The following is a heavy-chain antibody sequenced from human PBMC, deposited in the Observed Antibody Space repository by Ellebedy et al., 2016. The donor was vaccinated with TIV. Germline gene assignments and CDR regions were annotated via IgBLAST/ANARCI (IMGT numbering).Heavy chain of an antibody. Sequence: ASVKVSCKASGYTFTSYAMNWVRQAPGQGLEWMGWINTKTDTPTYARGFTGRFVFSLDTSASTAYLQISSLKAEDTAVYYCARTDGSGWTNSFGFWGQGILVTVSS. V-gene: IGHV7-4-1*02. D-gene: IGHD6-19*01. CDR3: ARTDGSGWTNSFGF. J-gene: IGHJ4*02. CDR1: GYTFTSYA. CDR2: INTKTDTP.